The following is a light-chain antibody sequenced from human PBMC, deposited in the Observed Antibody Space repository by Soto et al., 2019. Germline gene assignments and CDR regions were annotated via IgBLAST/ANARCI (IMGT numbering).Light chain of an antibody. CDR1: SSNIGSNT. V-gene: IGLV1-44*01. CDR3: AVWDDTLSGVV. Sequence: QSVLTQPPSASGTPGQRVTISCSGSSSNIGSNTVTWYQQFPGTAPKILIYSNNHRPSGVPDRLSGSKSGTSASLAISGLQSEDEADYYCAVWDDTLSGVVFGRGTKLTVL. CDR2: SNN. J-gene: IGLJ3*02.